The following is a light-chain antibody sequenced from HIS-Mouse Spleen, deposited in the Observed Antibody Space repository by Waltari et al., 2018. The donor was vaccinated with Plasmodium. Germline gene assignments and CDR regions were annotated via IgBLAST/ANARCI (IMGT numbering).Light chain of an antibody. Sequence: DIHMTQSPYSLSASVGDGITITCRASQSISSYLNLYQQKPGKAPKLLIYAASSLQSGVPSRFSGSGSGTDFTLPISSLQPEDFATYYCQQSYSTWTFGQGTKVELK. CDR1: QSISSY. J-gene: IGKJ1*01. V-gene: IGKV1-39*01. CDR3: QQSYSTWT. CDR2: AAS.